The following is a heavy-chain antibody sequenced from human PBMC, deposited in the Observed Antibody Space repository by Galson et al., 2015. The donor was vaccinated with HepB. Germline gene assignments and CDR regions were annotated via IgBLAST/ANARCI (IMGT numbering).Heavy chain of an antibody. CDR3: ARVRTVQAAKVH. D-gene: IGHD1-1*01. V-gene: IGHV1-18*01. CDR1: GYTFTSYG. Sequence: SAKVSCKASGYTFTSYGISWVRQAPGQGLEWMGWISAYNGNTNYTQKLQGRVTMTTDTSTSTAYMELRSLRSDDTAVYYCARVRTVQAAKVHWGQGTLVTVSS. J-gene: IGHJ4*02. CDR2: ISAYNGNT.